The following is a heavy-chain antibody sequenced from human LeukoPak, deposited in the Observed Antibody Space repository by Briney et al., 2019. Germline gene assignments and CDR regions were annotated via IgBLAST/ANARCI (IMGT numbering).Heavy chain of an antibody. J-gene: IGHJ4*02. V-gene: IGHV4-59*01. Sequence: PSETLSLTCTVSGGSISSDYWSWIRQPPGKGLEWIGHIYYSGSTNYNPSLKSRVTISVDTSKNQFSLKLSSVTAADTAVYYCARGELALDYWGQGTLVTVSS. CDR3: ARGELALDY. CDR1: GGSISSDY. CDR2: IYYSGST. D-gene: IGHD1-26*01.